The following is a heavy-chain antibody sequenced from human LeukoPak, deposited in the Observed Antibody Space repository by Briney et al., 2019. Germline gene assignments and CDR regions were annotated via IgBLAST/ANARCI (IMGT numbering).Heavy chain of an antibody. Sequence: ASVTVSCKASGYNFTAYYLHWVRQAPGQGPEWMGWIKANSGDTNYAQKFQGRVTMTRDTSISTVYMELSRLTSDDTAVYYCTRVGDGYPYWGQGTLVTVSS. CDR3: TRVGDGYPY. D-gene: IGHD5-24*01. CDR1: GYNFTAYY. CDR2: IKANSGDT. J-gene: IGHJ4*02. V-gene: IGHV1-2*02.